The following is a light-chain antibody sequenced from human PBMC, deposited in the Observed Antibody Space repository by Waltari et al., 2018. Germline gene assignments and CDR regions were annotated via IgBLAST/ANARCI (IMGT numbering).Light chain of an antibody. J-gene: IGLJ2*01. CDR3: SSYAGSNNLV. V-gene: IGLV2-8*01. CDR1: SRDVGDY. Sequence: QSALPQPPSASGSPGQSVTISCTGTSRDVGDYVSWYQQHPGKAPKLMISEVTKRPSGVPDRFSGSKSGNTASLTVSGLQAEDEADYYCSSYAGSNNLVFGGGTKLTVL. CDR2: EVT.